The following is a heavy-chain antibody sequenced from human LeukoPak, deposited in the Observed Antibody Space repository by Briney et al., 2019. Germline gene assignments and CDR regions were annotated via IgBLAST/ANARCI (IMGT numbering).Heavy chain of an antibody. V-gene: IGHV4-34*01. CDR2: INHSGST. J-gene: IGHJ4*02. CDR3: ARAYYDFWSGFHPDY. Sequence: SETLSLTCAVYGGSFSGYYWSWIRQPPGKGLEWIGEINHSGSTNYNPSLKSRVTISVDTSKNQFSLKLSSVTAADTAVYYCARAYYDFWSGFHPDYWGQGTLVTVSS. D-gene: IGHD3-3*01. CDR1: GGSFSGYY.